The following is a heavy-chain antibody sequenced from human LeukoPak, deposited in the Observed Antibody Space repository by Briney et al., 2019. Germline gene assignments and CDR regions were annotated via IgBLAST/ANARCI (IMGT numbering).Heavy chain of an antibody. CDR2: IKEDGSVK. J-gene: IGHJ4*02. CDR1: GFTFNRNS. V-gene: IGHV3-7*04. Sequence: GGSLRLSCAASGFTFNRNSMSWLRQAPGKGLEWVANIKEDGSVKNYEDSVKGRFTISRDNAANSVSLLLNSLRAEDTAVYYCARDVGKGYFDYWGQGTLVTVSS. CDR3: ARDVGKGYFDY.